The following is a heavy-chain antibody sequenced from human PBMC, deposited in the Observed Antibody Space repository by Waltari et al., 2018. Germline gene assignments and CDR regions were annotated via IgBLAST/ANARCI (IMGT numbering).Heavy chain of an antibody. V-gene: IGHV3-48*03. CDR2: ISVGSATI. D-gene: IGHD3-10*01. J-gene: IGHJ6*02. CDR3: ARAGEFRSYYYAMDV. CDR1: GFTFSFYA. Sequence: VQLVESGGGLVQSGGSLRLSCATSGFTFSFYAMPWVRQAPGKGLEWLSYISVGSATIYYADSVKGGFSISRDDARNSLFLEINSLRAEDSAVYYCARAGEFRSYYYAMDVWGQGTAVSVSS.